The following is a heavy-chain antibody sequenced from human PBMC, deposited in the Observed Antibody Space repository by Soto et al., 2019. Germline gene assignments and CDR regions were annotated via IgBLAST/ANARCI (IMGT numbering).Heavy chain of an antibody. J-gene: IGHJ5*02. CDR1: GYSVTSYW. D-gene: IGHD6-13*01. V-gene: IGHV5-51*01. CDR2: IYPGDSDT. CDR3: ARSVGSGSSWSRNNWFDP. Sequence: PGESLKISCKGSGYSVTSYWIGWVRQMPGKGLEWMGIIYPGDSDTRYSPSFQGQVTISADKSISTAYLQWSSLKASDTAMYYCARSVGSGSSWSRNNWFDPWGQGTLVTVSS.